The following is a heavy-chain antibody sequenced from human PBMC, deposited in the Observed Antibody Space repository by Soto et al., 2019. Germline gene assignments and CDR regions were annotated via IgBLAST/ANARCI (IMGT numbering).Heavy chain of an antibody. CDR2: INPSGGST. CDR3: ARVYPSDTRYGYVGNNWFDP. D-gene: IGHD5-18*01. CDR1: GYTFTSYY. J-gene: IGHJ5*02. Sequence: QVQLVQSGAEVKKPGASVKVSCKASGYTFTSYYMHWVRQAPGQGLEWMGIINPSGGSTSYAQKFQGRVTMTRDTSTSTVSMALSSLRSEDTAVYYCARVYPSDTRYGYVGNNWFDPWGQGTLVTVSS. V-gene: IGHV1-46*03.